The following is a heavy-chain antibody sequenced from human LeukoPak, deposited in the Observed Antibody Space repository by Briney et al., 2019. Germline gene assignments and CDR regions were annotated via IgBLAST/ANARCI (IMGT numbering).Heavy chain of an antibody. CDR1: GVTVSSSD. CDR2: IYSGGST. D-gene: IGHD1-1*01. J-gene: IGHJ4*02. CDR3: ARESNYYY. V-gene: IGHV3-66*02. Sequence: GGSLRLSRAVAGVTVSSSDMRWVRPAPGKGLEWVSVIYSGGSTYYADSVKGRFTIARDNSKNTLYLQMDSLRAEDTAVYYCARESNYYYWGQGTLVTVSS.